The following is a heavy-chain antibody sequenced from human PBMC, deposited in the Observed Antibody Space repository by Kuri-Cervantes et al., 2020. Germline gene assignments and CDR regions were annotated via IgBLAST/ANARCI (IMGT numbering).Heavy chain of an antibody. CDR2: IYSGGST. D-gene: IGHD1-26*01. V-gene: IGHV3-53*01. J-gene: IGHJ6*02. CDR3: ARVRRVVGATHDYYYALDV. CDR1: GFTVRSNY. Sequence: GESLKISCASSGFTVRSNYTSWVRQAPGKGLGWVSVIYSGGSTYYADSVKGRFTITRDNSKNTLYLQMNRLRAEDTAVYYCARVRRVVGATHDYYYALDVWGQGTTVTVSS.